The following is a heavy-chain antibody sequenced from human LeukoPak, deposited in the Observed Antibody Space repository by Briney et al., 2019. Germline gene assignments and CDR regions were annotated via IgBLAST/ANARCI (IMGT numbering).Heavy chain of an antibody. V-gene: IGHV1-3*03. CDR3: ARVWTPGYSSGWLDY. D-gene: IGHD6-19*01. J-gene: IGHJ4*02. Sequence: ASVKVSCKASGYTFTSYAMHWVRQAPGQRLEWMGWINAGNGNTKYSQEFQGRVTITRDTSASTAYMELSSLRSEDMAVYCCARVWTPGYSSGWLDYWGQGTLVTVSS. CDR2: INAGNGNT. CDR1: GYTFTSYA.